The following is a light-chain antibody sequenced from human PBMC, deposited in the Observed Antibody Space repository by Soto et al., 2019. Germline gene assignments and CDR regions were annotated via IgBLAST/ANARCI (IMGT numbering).Light chain of an antibody. CDR3: QQYDNLPPTWT. Sequence: DIQMTQSPSSLSASVVNRVTSTFQASQDIATYLNWYQQKPGKAPNLLIYDASNLETGVPSRFSGGGSGTHFTFTISNLQPEDIATYYCQQYDNLPPTWTFGQGTRLEIK. V-gene: IGKV1-33*01. CDR1: QDIATY. J-gene: IGKJ5*01. CDR2: DAS.